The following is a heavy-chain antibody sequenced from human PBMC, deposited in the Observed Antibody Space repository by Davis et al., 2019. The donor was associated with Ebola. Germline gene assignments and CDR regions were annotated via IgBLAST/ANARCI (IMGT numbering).Heavy chain of an antibody. CDR1: GYTFTSYG. V-gene: IGHV1-18*04. J-gene: IGHJ6*03. CDR2: ISAYNGNT. Sequence: ASVKVFCKASGYTFTSYGISWVRQAPGQGLEWMGWISAYNGNTNYAQKLQGRVTMTTDTSTSTAYMELRSLRSDDTAVYYCARLVVPAALLTYYYYYYMDVWGKGTTVTVSS. D-gene: IGHD2-2*01. CDR3: ARLVVPAALLTYYYYYYMDV.